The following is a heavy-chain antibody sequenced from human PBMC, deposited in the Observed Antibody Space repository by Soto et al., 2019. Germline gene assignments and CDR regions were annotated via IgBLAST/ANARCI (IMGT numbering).Heavy chain of an antibody. Sequence: EVQLLESGGGLVQPGGSLRLSCAASGFTFSSYAMSWVRQAPGKGLEWVSAISGSVGSTYYADSVKGRFTISRDNSKKTLYLQLNSLRAEDTAVYYCAKDGRPRGATHFDYWGQGTLVTVSS. CDR3: AKDGRPRGATHFDY. CDR2: ISGSVGST. CDR1: GFTFSSYA. D-gene: IGHD1-26*01. V-gene: IGHV3-23*01. J-gene: IGHJ4*02.